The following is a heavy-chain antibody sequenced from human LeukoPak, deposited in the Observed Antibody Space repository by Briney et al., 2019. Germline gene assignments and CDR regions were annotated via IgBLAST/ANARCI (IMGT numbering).Heavy chain of an antibody. CDR1: GFTFSSYA. J-gene: IGHJ4*02. CDR3: AKDRGYFSSGYFLLDY. CDR2: ISGSGGST. Sequence: PEGSLRLSCAASGFTFSSYAMSWVRQAPGKGLEWVSAISGSGGSTYYADSVKGRFTISRDNSKNTLYLQMNSLRAEDTAVYYCAKDRGYFSSGYFLLDYWGQGTLVTVSS. D-gene: IGHD3-22*01. V-gene: IGHV3-23*01.